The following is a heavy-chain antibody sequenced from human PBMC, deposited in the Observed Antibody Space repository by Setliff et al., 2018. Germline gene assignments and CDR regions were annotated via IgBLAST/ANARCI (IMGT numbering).Heavy chain of an antibody. D-gene: IGHD4-17*01. CDR3: ARVGMTAVTSSYFHY. CDR1: GGSITSKHW. V-gene: IGHV4-4*02. J-gene: IGHJ1*01. CDR2: IHYRGTT. Sequence: SETLSLTCAVSGGSITSKHWWIWVRQPPGKGLEWIGRIHYRGTTYYNPSLQSRVTISKDTSKNQFSLHLNSVTAADTAVYFCARVGMTAVTSSYFHYWGQGTLVTVSS.